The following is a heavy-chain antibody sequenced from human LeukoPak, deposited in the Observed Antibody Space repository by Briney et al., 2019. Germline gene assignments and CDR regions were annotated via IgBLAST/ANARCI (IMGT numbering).Heavy chain of an antibody. D-gene: IGHD3-22*01. V-gene: IGHV1-69*05. Sequence: ASVKVSCKAAGGTFSSYAISWVRKAPGQGLEWMGGIIPIFGTANDAQKFQVRVTSTTDESTSTAYMQLRGLRSEDTAEYYGATQRGDSSGYYGGYWGQGTLVSVPS. CDR2: IIPIFGTA. J-gene: IGHJ4*02. CDR1: GGTFSSYA. CDR3: ATQRGDSSGYYGGY.